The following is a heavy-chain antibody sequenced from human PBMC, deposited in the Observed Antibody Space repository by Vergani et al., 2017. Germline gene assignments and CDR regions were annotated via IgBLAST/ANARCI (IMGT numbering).Heavy chain of an antibody. V-gene: IGHV1-69*01. Sequence: QVQLVQSGAEVKKPGSSVKVSCKASGGTFSSYAISWVRQAPGQGLEWMGGIIPIFGTANYAQKFQGRVTITADESTSTAYMELSSLRSEDTAVYYCASRYCSSTSCLISGWFEPWGQGTLVTVSS. CDR1: GGTFSSYA. D-gene: IGHD2-2*01. CDR3: ASRYCSSTSCLISGWFEP. CDR2: IIPIFGTA. J-gene: IGHJ5*02.